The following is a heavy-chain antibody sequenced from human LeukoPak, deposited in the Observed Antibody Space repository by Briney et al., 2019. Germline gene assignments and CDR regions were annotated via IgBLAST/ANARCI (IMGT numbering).Heavy chain of an antibody. CDR3: ARDWSTDTYNWFDP. J-gene: IGHJ5*02. CDR2: IKQDGSEK. Sequence: PGGSLRLSCAASGFTFSSYWMSWVRQAPGKGLEWVANIKQDGSEKYYVDSVKGRFTISRDNAKNSLYLQMNSLRAEDTAVYYCARDWSTDTYNWFDPWGQGTLVTVSS. D-gene: IGHD2-2*02. CDR1: GFTFSSYW. V-gene: IGHV3-7*01.